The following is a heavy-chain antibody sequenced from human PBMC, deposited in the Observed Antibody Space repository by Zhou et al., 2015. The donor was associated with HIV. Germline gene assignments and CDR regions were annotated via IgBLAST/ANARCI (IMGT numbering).Heavy chain of an antibody. J-gene: IGHJ4*02. D-gene: IGHD3-3*01. CDR3: ARARAITIFGVVGKKWGEPFDY. CDR1: GYTFTSYY. CDR2: INPSGGST. V-gene: IGHV1-46*01. Sequence: QVQLVQSGAEVKKPGASVKVSCKASGYTFTSYYMHWVRQAPGQGLEWMGIINPSGGSTSYAQKFQGRVTMTRDTSTSTVYMELSSLRSEDTAVYYCARARAITIFGVVGKKWGEPFDYWGQGTSVTVSS.